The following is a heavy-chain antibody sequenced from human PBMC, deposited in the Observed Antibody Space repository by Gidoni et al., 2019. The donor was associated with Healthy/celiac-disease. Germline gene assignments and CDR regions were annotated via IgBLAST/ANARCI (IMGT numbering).Heavy chain of an antibody. J-gene: IGHJ4*02. D-gene: IGHD3-22*01. CDR2: ISYDGSNK. Sequence: QVQLVESGGGVVQPGRSLRPSCAASGFTLHSYASHWVRQAPAKGLDGVAVISYDGSNKSYADSVKGLFTISRDNSKNTRYLQMNSLRAEDTAVYYCARDREVVVILTHFDYWGQGTLVTVSS. CDR1: GFTLHSYA. CDR3: ARDREVVVILTHFDY. V-gene: IGHV3-30*04.